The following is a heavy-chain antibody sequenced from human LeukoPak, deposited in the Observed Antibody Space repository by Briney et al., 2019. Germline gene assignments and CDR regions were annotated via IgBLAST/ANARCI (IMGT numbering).Heavy chain of an antibody. D-gene: IGHD6-6*01. CDR2: INPNSGGT. J-gene: IGHJ6*02. V-gene: IGHV1-2*04. CDR1: GYTFTGYY. CDR3: AREYSSSSSAVAYYYGMDV. Sequence: ASVKVSCKASGYTFTGYYMHWVRQAPGQGLERMGWINPNSGGTNYAQKFQGWVTMTRDTSISTAYMELSRLRSDDTAVYYCAREYSSSSSAVAYYYGMDVWGQGTTVTVSS.